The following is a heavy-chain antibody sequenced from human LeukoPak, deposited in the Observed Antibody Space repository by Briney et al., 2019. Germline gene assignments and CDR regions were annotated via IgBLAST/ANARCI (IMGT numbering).Heavy chain of an antibody. Sequence: GGSLRLSCAASGFTFSSYEMNWVRQAPGKGLEWVSYISSSGSTIYYADSVKGRFTISRDNAKNPLYLQMNSLRAEDTAVYYYARAARIFPLDYWGQGTLVTVSS. V-gene: IGHV3-48*03. CDR2: ISSSGSTI. D-gene: IGHD2-21*01. CDR3: ARAARIFPLDY. CDR1: GFTFSSYE. J-gene: IGHJ4*02.